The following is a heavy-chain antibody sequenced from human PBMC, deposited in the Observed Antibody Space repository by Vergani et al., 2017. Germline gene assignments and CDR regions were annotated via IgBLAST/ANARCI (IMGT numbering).Heavy chain of an antibody. V-gene: IGHV4-34*01. D-gene: IGHD3-22*01. CDR1: GGSFSGYY. CDR3: AGYYYDSNPYYYXMDV. Sequence: QVQLQQWGAGLLKPSETLSLTCAVYGGSFSGYYWSWIRQPPGKGLEWIGEINHSGSTNYNPSLKSRVTISVDTSKNQFSLKLSSVTAADTAVYYCAGYYYDSNPYYYXMDVWGKGTTVTVSS. J-gene: IGHJ6*03. CDR2: INHSGST.